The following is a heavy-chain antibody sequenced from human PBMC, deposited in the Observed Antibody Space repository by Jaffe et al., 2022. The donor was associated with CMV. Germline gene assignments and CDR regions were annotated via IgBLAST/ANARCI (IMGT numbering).Heavy chain of an antibody. V-gene: IGHV4-39*02. CDR2: IYYSGST. CDR1: GGSISSSSYY. CDR3: AREKRYCSGGSCQYYYYYMDV. Sequence: QLQLQESGPGLVKPSETLSLTCTVSGGSISSSSYYWGWIRQPPGKGLEWIGSIYYSGSTYYNPSLKSRVTISVDTSKNQFSLKLSSVTAADTAVYYCAREKRYCSGGSCQYYYYYMDVWGKGTTVTVSS. J-gene: IGHJ6*03. D-gene: IGHD2-15*01.